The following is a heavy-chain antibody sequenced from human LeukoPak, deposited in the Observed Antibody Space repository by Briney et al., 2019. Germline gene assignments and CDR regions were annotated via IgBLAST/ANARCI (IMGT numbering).Heavy chain of an antibody. CDR2: IYHSGST. CDR3: ARVGYCSSTSCYLFDY. Sequence: SGTLSLTCAVSGGSISSSNWWSWVRQPPGKGLEWIGEIYHSGSTNYNPSLKSRVTISVDKSKNQFSLKLSSVTAADTAVYYCARVGYCSSTSCYLFDYWGQGTLVTVSS. J-gene: IGHJ4*02. CDR1: GGSISSSNW. V-gene: IGHV4-4*02. D-gene: IGHD2-2*03.